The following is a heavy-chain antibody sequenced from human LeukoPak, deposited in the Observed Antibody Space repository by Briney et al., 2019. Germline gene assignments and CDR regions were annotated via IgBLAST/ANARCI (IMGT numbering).Heavy chain of an antibody. CDR3: ARALGDI. V-gene: IGHV3-74*01. CDR2: INGDGSST. J-gene: IGHJ4*02. CDR1: GFTFSTYW. Sequence: PGGSLRLSCAASGFTFSTYWMHWVRQAPGKGLVWVSRINGDGSSTSYGDSVKGRFTISRDNAKNTLYLQMNGLRVEDTAVHYCARALGDIRGQGTLVTVSS.